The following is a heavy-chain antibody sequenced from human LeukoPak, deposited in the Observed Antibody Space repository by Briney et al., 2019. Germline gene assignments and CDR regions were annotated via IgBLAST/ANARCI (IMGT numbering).Heavy chain of an antibody. CDR3: ARRNYYDSSGVSGWFDP. CDR2: IYYSGST. J-gene: IGHJ5*02. V-gene: IGHV4-59*01. Sequence: SETLSLTCTVSGGSISSYYWSWIRQPPGKGLEWIGYIYYSGSTNYNPPLKSRVTISVDTSKNQFSLKLSSVTAADTAVYYCARRNYYDSSGVSGWFDPWGQGTLVTVSS. D-gene: IGHD3-22*01. CDR1: GGSISSYY.